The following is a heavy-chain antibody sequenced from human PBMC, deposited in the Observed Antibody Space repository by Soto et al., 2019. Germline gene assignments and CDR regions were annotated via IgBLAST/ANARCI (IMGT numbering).Heavy chain of an antibody. V-gene: IGHV1-69*01. CDR3: ASVVVGSRLSLDY. D-gene: IGHD1-26*01. CDR1: GGTFSSYT. J-gene: IGHJ4*02. Sequence: QVQLVQSGAEVKKPGSSVTVSCKASGGTFSSYTISWVRQAPGQGLEWMAGISPIFGTPIYAQKFQERVTITEDDSTMTAYMEMNRLTSEDTAVYYCASVVVGSRLSLDYWGQGTLVTISS. CDR2: ISPIFGTP.